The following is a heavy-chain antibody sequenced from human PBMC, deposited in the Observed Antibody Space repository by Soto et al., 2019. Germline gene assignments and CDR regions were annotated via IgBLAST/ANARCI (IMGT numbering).Heavy chain of an antibody. CDR2: IYYNGST. CDR1: GGSISGYY. Sequence: SETLSLTCTVSGGSISGYYWSWIRQPPGKGLEWIDYIYYNGSTNYNPSLKSRVTISVDTSKNQFSLKLSSVTAADTAIYYCAKKTPGTNPLDQWGQGTLVTVSS. J-gene: IGHJ4*02. D-gene: IGHD1-26*01. V-gene: IGHV4-59*01. CDR3: AKKTPGTNPLDQ.